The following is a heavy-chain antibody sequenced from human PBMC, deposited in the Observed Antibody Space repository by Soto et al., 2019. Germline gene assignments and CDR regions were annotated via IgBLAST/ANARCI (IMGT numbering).Heavy chain of an antibody. CDR1: GGSVSSGSYY. CDR3: ARLIQGYGPPHFDY. D-gene: IGHD3-16*01. J-gene: IGHJ4*02. V-gene: IGHV4-61*01. CDR2: IYYSGST. Sequence: PSETLSLTCTVSGGSVSSGSYYWSWIRQPPGKGLEWIGYIYYSGSTNYNPSLKSRVTISVDTSKNQFSLKLSSVTAADTAVYYCARLIQGYGPPHFDYLGQGTLVTVSS.